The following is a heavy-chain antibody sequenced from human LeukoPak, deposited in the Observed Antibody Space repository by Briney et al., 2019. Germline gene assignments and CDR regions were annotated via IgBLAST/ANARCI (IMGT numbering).Heavy chain of an antibody. V-gene: IGHV3-23*01. CDR3: AKDREGGPDAFDI. CDR2: ISGSGGST. Sequence: GGSLRLSCATSGFTFDSYAMSWVRQAPGKGLEWVSAISGSGGSTYYADSVKGRFTISRDNSKNTLYLQMNSLRAEDTAVYYCAKDREGGPDAFDIWGQGTMVTVSS. J-gene: IGHJ3*02. D-gene: IGHD3-16*01. CDR1: GFTFDSYA.